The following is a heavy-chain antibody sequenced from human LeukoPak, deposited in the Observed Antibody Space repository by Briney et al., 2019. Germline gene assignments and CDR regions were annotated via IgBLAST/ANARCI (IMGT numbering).Heavy chain of an antibody. J-gene: IGHJ4*02. V-gene: IGHV4-39*07. CDR2: ISNSGNT. D-gene: IGHD3-3*01. CDR1: GASISSSTYY. Sequence: SETLSLTCTVSGASISSSTYYWGWIRQPPGKGLEWIGSISNSGNTYYNSSLKSRVTISFNTSANQFSLKLSSVTAADTAVYFRAREDYDFWSTSFTGPLPYYFKFWGQGTLVTVSS. CDR3: AREDYDFWSTSFTGPLPYYFKF.